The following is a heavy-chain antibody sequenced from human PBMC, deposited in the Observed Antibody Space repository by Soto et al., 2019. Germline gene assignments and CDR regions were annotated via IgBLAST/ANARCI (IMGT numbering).Heavy chain of an antibody. V-gene: IGHV3-48*03. D-gene: IGHD1-26*01. CDR3: ARVIGGGNWFDP. CDR1: GFSFSSYE. CDR2: ISTGGGAI. J-gene: IGHJ5*02. Sequence: EVQLVESGGGLVQPGGSLRLSCEASGFSFSSYEMNWVRQAPGKGLEWVSYISTGGGAIHYADSVKGRFTVSRDNAKSSLYLQMNSLRAEHTALYYCARVIGGGNWFDPWGQGTLVTVSS.